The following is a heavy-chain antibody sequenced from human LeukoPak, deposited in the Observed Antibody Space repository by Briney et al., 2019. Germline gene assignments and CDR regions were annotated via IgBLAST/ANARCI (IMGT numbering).Heavy chain of an antibody. D-gene: IGHD3-22*01. CDR1: GDSVSSNSAA. Sequence: SQTLSLTCVISGDSVSSNSAAWNWIRQSPSRGLEWLGRTYYRSKWYNDYAVSVKSRITINPDTSKNQFSLQLNSVTPEDTAVYYCARGTAPDYYDSSGYQVGFDYWGQGTLVTVSS. CDR2: TYYRSKWYN. V-gene: IGHV6-1*01. J-gene: IGHJ4*02. CDR3: ARGTAPDYYDSSGYQVGFDY.